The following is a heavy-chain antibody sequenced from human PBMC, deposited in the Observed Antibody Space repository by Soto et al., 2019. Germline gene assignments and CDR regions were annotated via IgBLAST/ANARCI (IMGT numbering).Heavy chain of an antibody. CDR2: ISGGGGRI. CDR3: AKGYFSVISGYYLVRESNFDC. D-gene: IGHD3-22*01. J-gene: IGHJ4*02. Sequence: GALRVSCAASGFTFSNYAMSWVRQAPGKGLEWVSVISGGGGRIFYADSVKGRFTISRDNSKNTVYLQMNSLRAEDTAVYYFAKGYFSVISGYYLVRESNFDCWGQGTQVTVSS. CDR1: GFTFSNYA. V-gene: IGHV3-23*01.